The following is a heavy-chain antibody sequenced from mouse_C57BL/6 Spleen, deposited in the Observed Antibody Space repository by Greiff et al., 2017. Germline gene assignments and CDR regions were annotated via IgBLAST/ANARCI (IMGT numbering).Heavy chain of an antibody. D-gene: IGHD2-1*01. V-gene: IGHV1-15*01. Sequence: VKLVESGAELVRPGASVTLSCKASGYTFTDYEMHWVKQTPVHGLEWIGAIDPETGGTAYNQKFKGKAILTADKSSSTAYMELRSLTSEDSAVYYCTSLLSFAYWGQGTLVTVSA. CDR3: TSLLSFAY. CDR2: IDPETGGT. J-gene: IGHJ3*01. CDR1: GYTFTDYE.